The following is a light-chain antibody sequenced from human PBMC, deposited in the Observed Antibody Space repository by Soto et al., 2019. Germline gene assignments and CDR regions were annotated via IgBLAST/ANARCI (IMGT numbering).Light chain of an antibody. Sequence: EIVMTQSPATLSVSPGERATLSCRASQSVSSNVACYQQKPDQAPRLLIYGASTSVTGIPARFSGSGSGTEVTITITSLHFEDFAVYYCQQYNNWCPSWTFGQGTKVEIK. CDR2: GAS. CDR3: QQYNNWCPSWT. V-gene: IGKV3-15*01. J-gene: IGKJ1*01. CDR1: QSVSSN.